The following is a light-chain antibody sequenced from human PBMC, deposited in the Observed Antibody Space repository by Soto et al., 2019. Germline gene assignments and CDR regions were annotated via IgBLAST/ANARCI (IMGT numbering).Light chain of an antibody. Sequence: EVVMTQSPGTLSVSPGERATLSCRASQSVSSNLAWYQQKPGQAPRLLMYGASTRAPGVPARFSGSGSGTEFTLTISSLQSEDFTVYYCQQYNNWPDTFCQGTKLEIK. V-gene: IGKV3-15*01. J-gene: IGKJ2*01. CDR1: QSVSSN. CDR2: GAS. CDR3: QQYNNWPDT.